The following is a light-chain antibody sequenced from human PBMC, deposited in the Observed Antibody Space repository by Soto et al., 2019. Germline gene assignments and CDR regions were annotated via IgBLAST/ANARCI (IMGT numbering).Light chain of an antibody. J-gene: IGLJ2*01. CDR1: SSDVGGYNY. Sequence: QSALTQPPSASGSPGQSVTIPCTGTSSDVGGYNYVSWYQQHPGKAPKLMIYEVSKRPSGVPDRFSGSKSGNTASLTVSGLQTEDEADYYCSSYAGSNFVVFGGGTKLTVL. CDR2: EVS. V-gene: IGLV2-8*01. CDR3: SSYAGSNFVV.